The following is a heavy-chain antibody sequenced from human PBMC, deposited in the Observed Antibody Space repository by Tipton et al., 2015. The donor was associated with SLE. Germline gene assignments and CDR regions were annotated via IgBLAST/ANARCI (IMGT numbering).Heavy chain of an antibody. CDR2: IFYSGST. CDR3: ARERLYSSSWFSD. D-gene: IGHD6-13*01. V-gene: IGHV4-59*12. Sequence: TLSLTCTVSGGSISNYYWNWIRQPPGKGLEWIGYIFYSGSTNYNPSLKSRVTISVDTSKNQFSLKLSSVTAADTAVYYCARERLYSSSWFSDWGQGTLVTVSS. J-gene: IGHJ4*02. CDR1: GGSISNYY.